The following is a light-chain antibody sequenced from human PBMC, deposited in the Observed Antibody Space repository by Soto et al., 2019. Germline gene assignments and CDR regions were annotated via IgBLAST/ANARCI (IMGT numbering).Light chain of an antibody. Sequence: QSALTQPAAVSGSPGQSITIYCTGTSSDIGASNYVSWYQQHPGQAPKLMMSDVNNRPSGISDRFSGSKSGNTASLTISGLQAEDEADYYCYSWNSNSDTHYVFGTGTKLTVL. CDR1: SSDIGASNY. V-gene: IGLV2-14*03. CDR3: YSWNSNSDTHYV. CDR2: DVN. J-gene: IGLJ1*01.